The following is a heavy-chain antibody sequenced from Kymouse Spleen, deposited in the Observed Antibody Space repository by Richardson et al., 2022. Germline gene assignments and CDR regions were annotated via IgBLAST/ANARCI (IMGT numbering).Heavy chain of an antibody. CDR2: IRSKANSYAT. Sequence: EVQLVESGGGLVQPGGSLKLSCAASGFTFSGSAMHWVRQASGKGLEWVGRIRSKANSYATAYAASVKGRFTISRDDSKNTAYLQMNSLKTEDTAVYYCTRRREQQLVRNYFDYWGQGTLVTVSS. CDR3: TRRREQQLVRNYFDY. D-gene: IGHD6-13*01. J-gene: IGHJ4*02. V-gene: IGHV3-73*02. CDR1: GFTFSGSA.